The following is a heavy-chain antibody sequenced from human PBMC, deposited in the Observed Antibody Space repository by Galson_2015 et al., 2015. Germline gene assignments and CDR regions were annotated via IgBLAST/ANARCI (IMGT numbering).Heavy chain of an antibody. D-gene: IGHD2-15*01. CDR1: GFTFSDAW. CDR3: TRDSNGGSDS. Sequence: SLRLSCAASGFTFSDAWMSWVCQAPGKGLEWVGRIKSKTDGGTTDYAAPVKGRFTISRDDSKNTLYLQVNSLKTEDTAVYYCTRDSNGGSDSWGQGTLVNVSS. J-gene: IGHJ5*01. CDR2: IKSKTDGGTT. V-gene: IGHV3-15*01.